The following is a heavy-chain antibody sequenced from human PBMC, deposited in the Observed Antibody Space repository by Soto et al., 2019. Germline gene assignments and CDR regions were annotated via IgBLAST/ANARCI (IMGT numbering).Heavy chain of an antibody. CDR3: ARGPDYAGYFDY. CDR1: GYTFTSYA. J-gene: IGHJ4*02. V-gene: IGHV1-3*01. CDR2: INAGNGKT. Sequence: GASVKVSCKASGYTFTSYAMHWVRQAPGQRLEWMGWINAGNGKTKYAQKFQGRVTITGDESMTTAYMELSGLRSEDTAVYYCARGPDYAGYFDYWGRGTLVTVSS. D-gene: IGHD4-17*01.